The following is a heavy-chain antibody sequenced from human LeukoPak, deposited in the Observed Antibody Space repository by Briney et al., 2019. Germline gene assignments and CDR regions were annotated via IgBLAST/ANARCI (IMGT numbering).Heavy chain of an antibody. Sequence: GGSLRLSCAASGFTFSRYSMNWVRQAPGKGLEWVSSISRSSRYIYYADSVKGRFTISRDNSENTLHLQMNSLRAEDTAIYYCARDAKDLLTGYYSYWGQGTLVTVSS. CDR2: ISRSSRYI. CDR1: GFTFSRYS. D-gene: IGHD3-9*01. J-gene: IGHJ4*02. CDR3: ARDAKDLLTGYYSY. V-gene: IGHV3-21*01.